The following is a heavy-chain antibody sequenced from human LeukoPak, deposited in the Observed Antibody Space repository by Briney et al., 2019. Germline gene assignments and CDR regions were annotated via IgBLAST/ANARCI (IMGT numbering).Heavy chain of an antibody. D-gene: IGHD6-19*01. Sequence: ASVKVSCKASGYTFTSYDINWVRQATGQGLEWKGWMNPNSGNTGYAQKFQGRVTMTRNTSISTAYMELSSLRSEDTAVYYCARERGSDSGWHFRHYYYYGMDVWGQGTTVTVSS. CDR3: ARERGSDSGWHFRHYYYYGMDV. CDR1: GYTFTSYD. J-gene: IGHJ6*02. V-gene: IGHV1-8*01. CDR2: MNPNSGNT.